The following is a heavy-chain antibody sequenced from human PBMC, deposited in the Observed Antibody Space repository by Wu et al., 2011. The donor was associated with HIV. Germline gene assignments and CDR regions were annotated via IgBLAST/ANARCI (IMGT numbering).Heavy chain of an antibody. V-gene: IGHV1-24*01. J-gene: IGHJ4*02. CDR3: TTAGFDF. Sequence: QVQLVQSGAEVKKPGASVKVSCKVSGYTLTELSMHWVRQAPGKGLEWMGGFDPEDDETIYAQKFQGRVTMTEDTSSETTFLEVNTLRTDDTAMFYCTTAGFDFWGQGTLVTVSS. CDR1: GYTLTELS. CDR2: FDPEDDET.